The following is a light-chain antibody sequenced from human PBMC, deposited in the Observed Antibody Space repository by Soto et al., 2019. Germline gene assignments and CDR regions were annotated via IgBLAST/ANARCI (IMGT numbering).Light chain of an antibody. Sequence: QSALTQPASVSGSPGQSITISCTGTNSDVGSYNLVSWYQQHPGKAPKLMVYEGSKRPSGVSNRFSGSKSGNTASLTISGRQAEDEADYYCCSYASSSTVVFGGGTQLTVL. CDR1: NSDVGSYNL. CDR3: CSYASSSTVV. CDR2: EGS. J-gene: IGLJ2*01. V-gene: IGLV2-23*01.